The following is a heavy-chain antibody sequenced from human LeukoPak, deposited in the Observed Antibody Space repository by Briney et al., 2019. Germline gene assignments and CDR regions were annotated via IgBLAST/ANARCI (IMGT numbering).Heavy chain of an antibody. V-gene: IGHV3-21*01. J-gene: IGHJ3*02. CDR2: ISSSSSYI. CDR1: GFTFSSYS. D-gene: IGHD3-10*01. Sequence: PGGSLRLSCAASGFTFSSYSMYWVRQARGKGLEWVSSISSSSSYIYYADSVKGRFTISRDNAKNSLYLQMNSLRAEDTAVYYCARYVVRGVPPRIHHDAFDIWGQGTMVTVSS. CDR3: ARYVVRGVPPRIHHDAFDI.